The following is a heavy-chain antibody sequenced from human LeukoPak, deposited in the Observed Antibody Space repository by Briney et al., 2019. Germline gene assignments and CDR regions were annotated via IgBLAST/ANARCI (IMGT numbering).Heavy chain of an antibody. V-gene: IGHV3-23*01. Sequence: GGSLRLSCAASGFTFSSYAMSWVRQAPGKGLEWVSAISGSGGSTDYADSVKGRFTISRDNSKNTLYLQMNNLRAEDTAIYYCAKDPTVGTTNYFDYWGQGTLVTVSS. J-gene: IGHJ4*02. CDR3: AKDPTVGTTNYFDY. D-gene: IGHD4-23*01. CDR1: GFTFSSYA. CDR2: ISGSGGST.